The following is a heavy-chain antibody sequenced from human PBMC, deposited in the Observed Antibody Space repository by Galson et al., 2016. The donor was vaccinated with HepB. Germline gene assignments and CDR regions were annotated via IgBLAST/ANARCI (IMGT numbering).Heavy chain of an antibody. CDR1: GFSFSDYY. CDR3: ARANTRGVIDWYFDL. CDR2: MSPTSAYS. V-gene: IGHV3-11*06. Sequence: SLRLSCAASGFSFSDYYMAWVRQAPGKGLEWVSHMSPTSAYSRYTDSVKGRFSISRDNANNSLFLQMNSLRHEDTSVYFCARANTRGVIDWYFDLWGRGTLITVS. J-gene: IGHJ2*01. D-gene: IGHD3-10*01.